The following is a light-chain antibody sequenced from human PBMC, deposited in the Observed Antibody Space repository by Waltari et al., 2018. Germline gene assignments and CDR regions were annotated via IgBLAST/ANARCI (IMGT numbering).Light chain of an antibody. V-gene: IGLV2-14*01. J-gene: IGLJ3*02. CDR3: SSYTSSSTLV. Sequence: QSALTQPASVSGSPGQWITISCTGSNSDLGTYNFVPWYQQPPGKAPKLMIYDVSKRPSGVSDRFSGSKSGNTASLTISGLQAEDEADYYCSSYTSSSTLVFGGGTKVTVL. CDR1: NSDLGTYNF. CDR2: DVS.